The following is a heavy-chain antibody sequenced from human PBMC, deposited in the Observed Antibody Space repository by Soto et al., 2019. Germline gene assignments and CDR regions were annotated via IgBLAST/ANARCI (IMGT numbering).Heavy chain of an antibody. CDR1: GGTFSSYT. D-gene: IGHD3-22*01. CDR3: ARTYYYDSSPTGY. V-gene: IGHV1-69*02. CDR2: IIPILGIA. J-gene: IGHJ4*02. Sequence: GASVKVSCKASGGTFSSYTISWVRQAPGQGLEWMGRIIPILGIANYAQKFQGRVTITADKSTSTAYMELSSLRSEDTAVYYCARTYYYDSSPTGYWGQGTLVTVSS.